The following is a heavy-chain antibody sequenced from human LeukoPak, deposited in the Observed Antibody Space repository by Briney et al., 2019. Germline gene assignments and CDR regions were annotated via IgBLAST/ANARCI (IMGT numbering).Heavy chain of an antibody. CDR3: ATGATTPEYFQH. CDR1: GGSVSSGSYY. V-gene: IGHV4-61*01. D-gene: IGHD1-26*01. Sequence: PSETLSLTCTVSGGSVSSGSYYWSWIRQPPGKGLEWIGYIYYSGSTNYNPSLKSRVTISVDTSKNQFSLKLSSVTAADTAVYYCATGATTPEYFQHWGQGTLVTVSS. CDR2: IYYSGST. J-gene: IGHJ1*01.